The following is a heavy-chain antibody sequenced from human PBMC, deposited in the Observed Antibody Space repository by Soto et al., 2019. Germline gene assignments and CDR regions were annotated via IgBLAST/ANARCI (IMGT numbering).Heavy chain of an antibody. D-gene: IGHD2-15*01. CDR3: ARAGYCSGGTCFHGNCDY. CDR2: INPNGGST. Sequence: QVQLVQSGAEVKRPGASLKVSCKASGYTFTPYYMHWVRQAPGQGLEWLGIINPNGGSTTYAQKFQGRVTMTRDTSTSTVYLELSSLRSEDTAVYYCARAGYCSGGTCFHGNCDYWGQGTLVTVSA. CDR1: GYTFTPYY. V-gene: IGHV1-46*01. J-gene: IGHJ4*02.